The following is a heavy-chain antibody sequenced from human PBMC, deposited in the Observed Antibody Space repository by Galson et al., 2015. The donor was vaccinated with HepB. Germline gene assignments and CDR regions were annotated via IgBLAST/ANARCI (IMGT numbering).Heavy chain of an antibody. J-gene: IGHJ4*02. CDR2: IKQDGSEK. D-gene: IGHD2-21*02. V-gene: IGHV3-7*03. Sequence: SLRLSCAASEFTFSTYWLSWVRQAPGKGLEWVANIKQDGSEKYYVDSVKGRLTISRDNAKNSLYLQMNSLRAEDTAVYYCAKDIRANCSDDCYPLDYWGQGTLVIVSS. CDR1: EFTFSTYW. CDR3: AKDIRANCSDDCYPLDY.